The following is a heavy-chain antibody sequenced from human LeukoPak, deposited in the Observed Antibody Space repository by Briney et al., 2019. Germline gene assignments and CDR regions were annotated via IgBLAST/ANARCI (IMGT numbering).Heavy chain of an antibody. J-gene: IGHJ4*02. CDR1: GFTFSNYG. CDR2: MSGRGVST. D-gene: IGHD2-15*01. Sequence: PGGSLRLSCAASGFTFSNYGMSWVRQAPGKGLEWVSGMSGRGVSTYYADSVKGRFTISSDNSKNTLYLQMNSLRAEDTAIYYCAKDCNGGNCYIDYWGQGTLVTVAS. CDR3: AKDCNGGNCYIDY. V-gene: IGHV3-23*01.